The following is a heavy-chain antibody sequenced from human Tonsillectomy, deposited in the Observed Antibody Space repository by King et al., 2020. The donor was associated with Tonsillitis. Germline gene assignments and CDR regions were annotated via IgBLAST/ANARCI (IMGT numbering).Heavy chain of an antibody. D-gene: IGHD6-13*01. Sequence: QLVQSGAEVRKPGASVKVSCKTSGYTFSSYYIHWVRQAPAQGLEWMGIINPAVGSTTFAQRFQGRVTVTRDTSTSTVYMELSGLRSEDTAVYYCARGYSTTSFDHWGQGTQVTVSS. J-gene: IGHJ4*02. CDR1: GYTFSSYY. CDR2: INPAVGST. V-gene: IGHV1-46*03. CDR3: ARGYSTTSFDH.